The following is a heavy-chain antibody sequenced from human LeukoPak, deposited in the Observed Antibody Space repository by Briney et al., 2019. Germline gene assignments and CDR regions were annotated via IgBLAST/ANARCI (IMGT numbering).Heavy chain of an antibody. CDR2: INHSGST. J-gene: IGHJ4*02. V-gene: IGHV4-34*01. CDR3: ARFGWNMGY. D-gene: IGHD1/OR15-1a*01. CDR1: GGSFSGYY. Sequence: NPSETLSLTCVVYGGSFSGYYWSWIRQPPGKGLEWIGEINHSGSTNYNPSLKSRVTISVDTSKNQFSLKLSSVTAADTAVYYCARFGWNMGYWGQGTLVTVSS.